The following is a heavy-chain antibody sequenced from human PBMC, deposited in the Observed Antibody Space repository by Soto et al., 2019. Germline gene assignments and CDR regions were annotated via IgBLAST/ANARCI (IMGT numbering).Heavy chain of an antibody. V-gene: IGHV3-21*01. CDR3: ARDRCYSSIHDALDI. J-gene: IGHJ3*02. CDR2: ISSSSSYI. CDR1: GFTFSSYS. D-gene: IGHD6-13*01. Sequence: GGSLRLSCAASGFTFSSYSMNWVRQAPGKGLEWVSSISSSSSYIYYADSVKGRFTISRDNAKNSLYLQMNSLIAEDTAVYCCARDRCYSSIHDALDIWGQGTMVTVSS.